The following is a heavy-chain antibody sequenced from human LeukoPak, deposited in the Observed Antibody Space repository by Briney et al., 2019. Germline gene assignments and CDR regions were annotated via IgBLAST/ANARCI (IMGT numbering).Heavy chain of an antibody. CDR1: VFTFSTYW. CDR3: ARDFSAGTVDY. J-gene: IGHJ4*02. CDR2: IKQDGSEK. D-gene: IGHD6-13*01. V-gene: IGHV3-7*04. Sequence: GGSLRLSCAASVFTFSTYWMSWIRQAPGKGLEWVANIKQDGSEKYYVDSVRGRYTISRDNAKNSLYLQMNSLRAEDTAVYYCARDFSAGTVDYWGQGTLVTVSS.